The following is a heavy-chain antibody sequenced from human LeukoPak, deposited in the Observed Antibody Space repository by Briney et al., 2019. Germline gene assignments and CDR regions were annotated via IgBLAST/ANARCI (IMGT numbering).Heavy chain of an antibody. D-gene: IGHD4-17*01. CDR2: ISSSSSYI. CDR3: ARDTDTVTTILDY. V-gene: IGHV3-21*01. CDR1: GFTFSSYS. J-gene: IGHJ4*02. Sequence: GGSLRLSCAASGFTFSSYSMNWVRQAPGKGLEWVSSISSSSSYIYYADSVKGRFTISRDNAKNSLYLQMNSLRAEDTAVYYCARDTDTVTTILDYWGQGTLVTVSS.